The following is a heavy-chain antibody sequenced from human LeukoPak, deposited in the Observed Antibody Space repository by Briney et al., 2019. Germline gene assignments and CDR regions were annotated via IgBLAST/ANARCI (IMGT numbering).Heavy chain of an antibody. J-gene: IGHJ4*02. CDR3: ARDVEGVVVTHFDY. CDR2: IYYSGST. D-gene: IGHD3-22*01. V-gene: IGHV4-39*07. Sequence: PSETLSLTCTVSGGSISSSSYYWGWIRQPPGKGLEWIGSIYYSGSTYYNPSLKSRVTISVDTSKNQFSLKLSSVTAADTAVYYCARDVEGVVVTHFDYWGQGTLVTVSS. CDR1: GGSISSSSYY.